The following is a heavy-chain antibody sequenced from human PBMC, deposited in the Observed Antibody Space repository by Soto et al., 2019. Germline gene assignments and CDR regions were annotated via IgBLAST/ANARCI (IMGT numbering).Heavy chain of an antibody. CDR1: GGSLSYYC. CDR3: ARFKNGGGSGSYQPYYFDY. V-gene: IGHV4-34*01. J-gene: IGHJ4*02. Sequence: SETRSLTCAVYGGSLSYYCWSWIRQPPGKGLDWIGEISHSGSTNYNPSLKSRVIISVDTSKNQISLKVESVTAADTAVYFCARFKNGGGSGSYQPYYFDYWGQGTQVTVSS. D-gene: IGHD3-10*01. CDR2: ISHSGST.